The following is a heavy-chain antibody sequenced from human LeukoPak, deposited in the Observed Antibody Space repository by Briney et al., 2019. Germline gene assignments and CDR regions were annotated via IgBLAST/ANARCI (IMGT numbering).Heavy chain of an antibody. CDR3: ARERYCTTATCYVGVPFDY. D-gene: IGHD2-2*01. Sequence: GGSLRLSCAASGFIISTYYMTWVRQAPGKGLEWVAGIKQDGSENYYMDSVKGRFTVSRDNSKNSLYLQMNSLRADDTAVYFCARERYCTTATCYVGVPFDYWGQGTLVTVSS. V-gene: IGHV3-7*01. CDR2: IKQDGSEN. CDR1: GFIISTYY. J-gene: IGHJ4*02.